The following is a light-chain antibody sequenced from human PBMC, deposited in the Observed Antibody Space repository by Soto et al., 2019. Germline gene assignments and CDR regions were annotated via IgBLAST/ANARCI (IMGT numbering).Light chain of an antibody. Sequence: DIQMTQSPSTLPASVGDRVTITCRASQSISNCLAWYQQKPGTAPTLLIYHASNLESGVPSRFSGRGSGTDFTLTISSLQPDDFATYYCHQYQSYSFGQGTKVDIK. CDR3: HQYQSYS. V-gene: IGKV1-5*01. J-gene: IGKJ1*01. CDR1: QSISNC. CDR2: HAS.